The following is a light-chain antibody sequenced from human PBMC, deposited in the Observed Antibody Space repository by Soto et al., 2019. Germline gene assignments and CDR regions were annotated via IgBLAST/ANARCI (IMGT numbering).Light chain of an antibody. Sequence: VLTQSPVTLSLSPGDRATLSCRASQSVSTYLAWYRQVPGQPPRLLIYDTTNRAAGIPPRFSGSRSGTDFTLTISSVGPEDFALYYCHLRITVGQGTRLEIK. CDR3: HLRIT. CDR1: QSVSTY. CDR2: DTT. V-gene: IGKV3-11*01. J-gene: IGKJ5*01.